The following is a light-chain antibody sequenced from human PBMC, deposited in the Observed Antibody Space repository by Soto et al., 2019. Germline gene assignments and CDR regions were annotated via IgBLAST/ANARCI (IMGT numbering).Light chain of an antibody. J-gene: IGLJ1*01. CDR2: SNN. CDR1: SPNIGSNP. V-gene: IGLV1-44*01. CDR3: AAWDDSLNGRV. Sequence: QSVLTQPPSASGTPGQRVTISCSGSSPNIGSNPVNWYQQLPGTAPKLLIYSNNQRPSGVPDRFSGSKSGTSASLAISGLQSEDEADYYCAAWDDSLNGRVFGTGTKVTVL.